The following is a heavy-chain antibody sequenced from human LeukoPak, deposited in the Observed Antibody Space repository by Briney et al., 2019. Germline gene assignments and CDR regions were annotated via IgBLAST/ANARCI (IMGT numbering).Heavy chain of an antibody. J-gene: IGHJ4*02. CDR3: ASDPCLANFWTGYPHY. CDR1: GFSFSNSW. V-gene: IGHV3-74*01. D-gene: IGHD3/OR15-3a*01. CDR2: INSDGTTT. Sequence: GGSLRLSCAASGFSFSNSWMHWVRQAPGKGLVWVSRINSDGTTTYYADSVKGRFTISRDNAKNTLFQQMNSLTPEDTALYYGASDPCLANFWTGYPHYWGQGTLVSVSS.